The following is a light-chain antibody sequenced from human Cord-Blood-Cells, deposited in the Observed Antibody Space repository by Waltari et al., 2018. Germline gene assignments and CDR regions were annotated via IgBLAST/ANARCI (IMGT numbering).Light chain of an antibody. CDR2: DVS. CDR3: CSYAGSYTYV. CDR1: SRHVGGYNY. V-gene: IGLV2-11*01. Sequence: QSALTQPRSASGSPGQSVPIPCPGTSRHVGGYNYVSWYQQHPGKAPNLMIYDVSKRPSGVPDRFSGSKSGNTASLTISGLQAEDEADYYCCSYAGSYTYVFGTGTKVTVL. J-gene: IGLJ1*01.